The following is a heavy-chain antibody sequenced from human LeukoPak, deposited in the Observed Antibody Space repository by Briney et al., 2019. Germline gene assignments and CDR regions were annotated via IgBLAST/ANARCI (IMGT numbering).Heavy chain of an antibody. CDR2: IKEDGSQN. Sequence: WGSLSLSCAASGFTFSNYWMSWVRQVPGKGLEWVVNIKEDGSQNYSVDSVKGRFTISRDNAKNSLYLQMNSLRAEDTAVYYCARNKWKAFDYWGQGTQATVSS. V-gene: IGHV3-7*04. J-gene: IGHJ4*01. D-gene: IGHD1-20*01. CDR1: GFTFSNYW. CDR3: ARNKWKAFDY.